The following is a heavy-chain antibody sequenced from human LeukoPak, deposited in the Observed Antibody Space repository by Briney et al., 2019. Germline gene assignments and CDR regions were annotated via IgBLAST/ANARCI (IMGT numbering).Heavy chain of an antibody. CDR1: GFTFSSYG. D-gene: IGHD4-17*01. J-gene: IGHJ6*03. V-gene: IGHV3-23*01. CDR2: ISGSGGST. Sequence: GGSLRLSCAASGFTFSSYGMSWVRQAPGKGLEWVSAISGSGGSTYYADSVKGRFTISRDNAKNSLYLQMNSLRAEDTAVYYCARATVTMMFYYYYYMDVWGKGTTVTISS. CDR3: ARATVTMMFYYYYYMDV.